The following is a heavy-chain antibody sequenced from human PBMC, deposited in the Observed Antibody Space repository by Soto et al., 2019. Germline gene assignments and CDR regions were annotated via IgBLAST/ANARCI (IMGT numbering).Heavy chain of an antibody. J-gene: IGHJ6*02. D-gene: IGHD6-19*01. V-gene: IGHV1-2*04. Sequence: VKVSCNASGYTFTGYYMHWVRQAPGQGLEWMGWINPNSGGTNYAQKFQGWVTMTRDTSISTDYMELSRLRSGDTAVYYCARGAPQWLPRGHHYYYYGMDVWGQGTTVTVSS. CDR2: INPNSGGT. CDR1: GYTFTGYY. CDR3: ARGAPQWLPRGHHYYYYGMDV.